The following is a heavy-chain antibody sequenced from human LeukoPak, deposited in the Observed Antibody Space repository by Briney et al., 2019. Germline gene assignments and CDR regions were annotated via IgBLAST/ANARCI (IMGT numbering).Heavy chain of an antibody. V-gene: IGHV4-39*01. D-gene: IGHD1-26*01. CDR3: AMYSASSGWYDP. CDR2: VYYSGST. Sequence: SETLSLTCSVSGGSITSSGFYWDWLRHPPGKGLEWLGNVYYSGSTLYNPSLKRRLTISVDTSKNQFSLTLRSVTAADSAVYYCAMYSASSGWYDPWGQGTLVIVSS. J-gene: IGHJ5*02. CDR1: GGSITSSGFY.